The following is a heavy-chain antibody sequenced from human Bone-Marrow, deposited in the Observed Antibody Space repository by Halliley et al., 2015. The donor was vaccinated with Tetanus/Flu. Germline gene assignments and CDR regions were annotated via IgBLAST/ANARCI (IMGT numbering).Heavy chain of an antibody. CDR2: IRSEAQGATK. Sequence: IRSEAQGATKEYAASVRGRFTISRDDSNSIAYLQMTNLKIEDTAPYYCTRDFGDSLRNWLDPWGQGTLVTVSS. D-gene: IGHD4-17*01. J-gene: IGHJ5*02. CDR3: TRDFGDSLRNWLDP. V-gene: IGHV3-49*02.